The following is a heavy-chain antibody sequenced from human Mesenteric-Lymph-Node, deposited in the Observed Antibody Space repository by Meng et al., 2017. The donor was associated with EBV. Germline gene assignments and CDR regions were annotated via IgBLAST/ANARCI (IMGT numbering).Heavy chain of an antibody. CDR2: INAGNGNT. J-gene: IGHJ4*02. Sequence: QGQLWQSGAEVKKPGASVKVSCKASGYTFTSYAMHWVRQAPGQRLEWMGWINAGNGNTKYSQKFQGRVTITRDTSASTAYMELSSLRSEDTAVYYCARGIAVAGRTDYWGQGTLVTVSS. CDR3: ARGIAVAGRTDY. V-gene: IGHV1-3*01. D-gene: IGHD6-19*01. CDR1: GYTFTSYA.